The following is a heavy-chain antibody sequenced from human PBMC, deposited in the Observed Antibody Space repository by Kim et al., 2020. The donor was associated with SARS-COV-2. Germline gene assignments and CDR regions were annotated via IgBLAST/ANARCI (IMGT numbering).Heavy chain of an antibody. J-gene: IGHJ4*02. D-gene: IGHD3-10*01. Sequence: SETLSLTCAVYGGSFSGYYWSWIRQPPGKGLEWIGEINHSGSTNYNPSLKSRVTISVDTSKNQFSLKLSSVTAADTAVYYCATWGIGYGSGSYTSWGQGTLVTVSS. CDR1: GGSFSGYY. V-gene: IGHV4-34*01. CDR3: ATWGIGYGSGSYTS. CDR2: INHSGST.